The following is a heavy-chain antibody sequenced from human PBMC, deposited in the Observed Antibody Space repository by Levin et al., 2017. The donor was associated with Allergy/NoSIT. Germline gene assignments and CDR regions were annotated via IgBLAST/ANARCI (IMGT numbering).Heavy chain of an antibody. V-gene: IGHV3-30*04. J-gene: IGHJ1*01. CDR3: ASQHIVVVTAMVQH. CDR1: GFTFSSYA. D-gene: IGHD2-21*02. Sequence: GGSLRLSCAASGFTFSSYAMHWVRQAPGKGLEWVAVISYDGSNKFYADSVKGRFTISRDNSKNTLYLQMNSLRAEDTAVYYCASQHIVVVTAMVQHWGQGTLVTVSS. CDR2: ISYDGSNK.